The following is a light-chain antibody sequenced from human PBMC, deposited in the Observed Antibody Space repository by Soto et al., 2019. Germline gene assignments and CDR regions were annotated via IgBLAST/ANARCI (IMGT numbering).Light chain of an antibody. J-gene: IGKJ5*01. V-gene: IGKV3-11*01. CDR3: QQRSNWPPIT. CDR2: GAS. Sequence: EIVITQSPATLSVSRGQGATLSCRASQSVSILLAWYQQKPGQAPRLLMYGASSRATGIPDRFSGSGSGTDFTLTISSLEPEDFAVYYCQQRSNWPPITFGQGTRLEIK. CDR1: QSVSIL.